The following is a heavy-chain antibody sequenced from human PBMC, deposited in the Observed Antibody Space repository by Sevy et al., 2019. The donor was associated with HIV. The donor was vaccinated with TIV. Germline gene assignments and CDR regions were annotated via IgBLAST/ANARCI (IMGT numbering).Heavy chain of an antibody. D-gene: IGHD3-16*02. CDR2: ISYDGSNK. J-gene: IGHJ3*02. CDR3: AKWSHHDGAFDI. V-gene: IGHV3-30*18. CDR1: GFTFISYG. Sequence: GGSLRLSCAASGFTFISYGMHWVRQAPGKGLEGVAVISYDGSNKYYADSVKGRFTISRDNSKITLNLRMNSLRAEDTAGYYSAKWSHHDGAFDIWGQGTMVTVSS.